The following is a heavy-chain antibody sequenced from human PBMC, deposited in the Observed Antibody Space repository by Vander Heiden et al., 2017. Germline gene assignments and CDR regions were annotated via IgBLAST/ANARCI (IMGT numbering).Heavy chain of an antibody. D-gene: IGHD3-3*01. CDR1: GFTFGDYA. V-gene: IGHV3-49*05. Sequence: EVQLVESGGGLVKPGRSLRPSCTASGFTFGDYAMSWFRQAPGKGLEWVGFIRSKAYGGTTEYAASVKGRFTISRDDSKSIAYLQMNSLKTEDTAVYYCTVGITIFGVVTSLDYWGQGTLVTVSS. J-gene: IGHJ4*02. CDR3: TVGITIFGVVTSLDY. CDR2: IRSKAYGGTT.